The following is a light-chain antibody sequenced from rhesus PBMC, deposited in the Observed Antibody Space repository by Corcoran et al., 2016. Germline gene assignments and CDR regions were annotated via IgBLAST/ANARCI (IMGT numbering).Light chain of an antibody. CDR1: QGISSW. J-gene: IGKJ4*01. CDR3: QQYSSRPLT. CDR2: KAS. Sequence: DIQMTQSPSSLSASVGDTVTITCRASQGISSWLAWYQQKPGKAPKLLINKASSLQSGFQSRFSGSGSRTDFTLTISSLQSEDFATYYCQQYSSRPLTVGGGTKVELK. V-gene: IGKV1-22*01.